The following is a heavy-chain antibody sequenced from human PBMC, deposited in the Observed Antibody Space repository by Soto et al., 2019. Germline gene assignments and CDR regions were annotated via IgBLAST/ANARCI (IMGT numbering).Heavy chain of an antibody. V-gene: IGHV4-59*08. CDR2: IYYSGST. CDR3: TGRDCSGTNCYYLDYYYMDV. Sequence: QVQLQESGPGLVRPSETLSLTCTVSGGSFSSYYWTWIRQYQGKGLEWIGCIYYSGSTDYNPTLTCRHAISTDTSKNQFSLRLNSMTAADTAVYYCTGRDCSGTNCYYLDYYYMDVWGKGTTVTVSS. D-gene: IGHD2-2*01. CDR1: GGSFSSYY. J-gene: IGHJ6*03.